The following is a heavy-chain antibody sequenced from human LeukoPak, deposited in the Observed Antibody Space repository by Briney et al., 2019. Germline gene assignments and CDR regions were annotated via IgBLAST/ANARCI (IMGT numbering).Heavy chain of an antibody. CDR2: IYYRGST. CDR3: ARDSRSGWGNWFDP. Sequence: PSETLSLTCTVSGGSISSTIYYWGWIRQPPGKGLEWIGSIYYRGSTYYNPSLKSRVAISVDTSKNQFSLKLSSVTAADTAVYYCARDSRSGWGNWFDPWGQGTLVTVSS. V-gene: IGHV4-39*07. D-gene: IGHD6-19*01. J-gene: IGHJ5*02. CDR1: GGSISSTIYY.